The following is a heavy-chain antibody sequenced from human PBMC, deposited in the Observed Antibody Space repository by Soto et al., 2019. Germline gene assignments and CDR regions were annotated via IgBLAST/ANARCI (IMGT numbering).Heavy chain of an antibody. Sequence: PSETLSLTCAVYGGSFSGYYWSWIRQPPGKGLEWIGEINHSGSTNYNPSLKSRVTISVDTSKNQFSLKLSSVTAADTAVYYCARHRGIRYFDWSFDYWGQGTLVTVSS. CDR2: INHSGST. V-gene: IGHV4-34*01. J-gene: IGHJ4*02. D-gene: IGHD3-9*01. CDR1: GGSFSGYY. CDR3: ARHRGIRYFDWSFDY.